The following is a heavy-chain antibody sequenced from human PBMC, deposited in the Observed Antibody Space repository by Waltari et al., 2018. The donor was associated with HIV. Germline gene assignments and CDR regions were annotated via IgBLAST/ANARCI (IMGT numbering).Heavy chain of an antibody. CDR2: INLNSGDT. J-gene: IGHJ4*02. Sequence: QVQLVQSGAEVEKLGASVKVSCKASGNTFTAYYMPWVRQAPGQGLEWMGRINLNSGDTNYGQKFQGRVTMTRDTSISTAYMELSRLRSDDTAVYYCARDSYYYDSSGFFPDFWGQGTLVTVSS. D-gene: IGHD3-22*01. CDR1: GNTFTAYY. CDR3: ARDSYYYDSSGFFPDF. V-gene: IGHV1-2*06.